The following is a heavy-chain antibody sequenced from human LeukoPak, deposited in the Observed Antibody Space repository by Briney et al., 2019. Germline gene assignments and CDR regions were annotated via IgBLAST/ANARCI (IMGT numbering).Heavy chain of an antibody. Sequence: SEPLSLTCTVSGGSINSRSDYWGWIRQPPGKGLEWIGSIYYSGSTHYNPSLKSRVTMSIDTSKNQFSLKLSSVTAADTAVYYCARRPGEYGGNDFDYWGQETLVTVSS. CDR2: IYYSGST. V-gene: IGHV4-39*01. CDR3: ARRPGEYGGNDFDY. CDR1: GGSINSRSDY. J-gene: IGHJ4*02. D-gene: IGHD4/OR15-4a*01.